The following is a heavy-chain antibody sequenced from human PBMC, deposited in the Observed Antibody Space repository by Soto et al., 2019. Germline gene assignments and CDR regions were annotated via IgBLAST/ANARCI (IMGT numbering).Heavy chain of an antibody. Sequence: PGGSLRLSCAASGFTFSSCGMHWVRQAPGKGLEWVAVISSDGRSKYYADSVKGRLTISRDNSKNTLYLQMNSLRDEDTAVYYCAKDSDSSGPFDYWGQGTLVTVSS. CDR2: ISSDGRSK. CDR3: AKDSDSSGPFDY. D-gene: IGHD6-19*01. CDR1: GFTFSSCG. J-gene: IGHJ4*02. V-gene: IGHV3-30*18.